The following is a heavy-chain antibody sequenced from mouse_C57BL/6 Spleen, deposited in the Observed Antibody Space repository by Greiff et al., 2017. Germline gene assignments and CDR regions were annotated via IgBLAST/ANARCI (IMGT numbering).Heavy chain of an antibody. Sequence: EVQLVESGGGIVKPGRSLKLTCAASGFTFSSYAKSWVRQTPEKRLAWVATLKDGGSYTYYPDNVKGRFTISRDNAKNNLYLQMSHLKSEDTAMYYCARDTYYYEGFAYWGQGTLVTVSA. CDR3: ARDTYYYEGFAY. J-gene: IGHJ3*01. CDR2: LKDGGSYT. CDR1: GFTFSSYA. D-gene: IGHD2-4*01. V-gene: IGHV5-4*01.